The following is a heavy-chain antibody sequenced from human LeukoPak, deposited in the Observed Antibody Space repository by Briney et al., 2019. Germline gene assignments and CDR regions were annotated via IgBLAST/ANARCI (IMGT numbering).Heavy chain of an antibody. V-gene: IGHV3-30*04. J-gene: IGHJ4*02. D-gene: IGHD6-13*01. CDR3: ARDGDRIAAAGYSGYFDY. Sequence: PGGSLRLSCAASGFTFSSYAMHWVRQAPGKGLEWVAVISYDGSNKYYADSVKGRFTISRDNSKNTLFLQMNSLRAEDTAVYYCARDGDRIAAAGYSGYFDYWGQGTLVTVSS. CDR1: GFTFSSYA. CDR2: ISYDGSNK.